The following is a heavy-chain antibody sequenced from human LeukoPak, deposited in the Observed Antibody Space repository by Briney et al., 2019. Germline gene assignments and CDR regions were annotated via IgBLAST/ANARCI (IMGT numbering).Heavy chain of an antibody. D-gene: IGHD3-10*01. Sequence: GGSLRLSCAASGFTFSSYWMHWVRQAPGKGLVWVSRINSDGSSTTYADSVRGRFTISRDNAKNTLYLQMNSLRAEDTAVYYCARVVSMVRGASSGMDVWGQGTTVTVSS. J-gene: IGHJ6*02. CDR1: GFTFSSYW. CDR2: INSDGSST. CDR3: ARVVSMVRGASSGMDV. V-gene: IGHV3-74*01.